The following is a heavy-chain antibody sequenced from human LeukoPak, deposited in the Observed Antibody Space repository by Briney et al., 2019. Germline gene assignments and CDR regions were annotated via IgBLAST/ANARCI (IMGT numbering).Heavy chain of an antibody. CDR3: ASQRTGVDTAMVNDWFDP. Sequence: ASVKVSCKASGYPFTSYYMHWVRQAPGQRLECMGIINPSGGSTSYAQKLQRRVTMTRDTSTSTVYMALSSLRSEDTAVYSCASQRTGVDTAMVNDWFDPWGQGTLVTVSS. J-gene: IGHJ5*02. V-gene: IGHV1-46*04. CDR1: GYPFTSYY. CDR2: INPSGGST. D-gene: IGHD5-18*01.